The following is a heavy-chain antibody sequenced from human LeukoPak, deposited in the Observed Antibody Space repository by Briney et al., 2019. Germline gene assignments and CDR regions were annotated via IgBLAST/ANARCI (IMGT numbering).Heavy chain of an antibody. V-gene: IGHV4-59*01. D-gene: IGHD3-10*01. CDR1: GGSISSYY. CDR3: ARYPVLLWFGELSPWFDP. Sequence: PSETLSLTCTVSGGSISSYYWSWIRQPPGKGLEWIGYIYYSGSTNYNSSFKSRVTISIDTSKNQFSLRLSSVTAADTAVYYCARYPVLLWFGELSPWFDPWGQGTLVTVSS. J-gene: IGHJ5*02. CDR2: IYYSGST.